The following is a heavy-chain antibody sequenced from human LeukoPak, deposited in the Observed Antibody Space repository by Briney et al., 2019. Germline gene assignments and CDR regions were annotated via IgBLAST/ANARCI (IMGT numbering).Heavy chain of an antibody. Sequence: PSQTLSLTCTVSGGSISSGGYYWSWIRQHPGKGLEWIGYIYYSGSTNYNPSLKSRVTISVDTSKNQFSLKLSSVTAADTAVYYCARGDSYYYGMDVWGQGTTVTVSS. J-gene: IGHJ6*02. D-gene: IGHD3-22*01. CDR2: IYYSGST. V-gene: IGHV4-31*03. CDR3: ARGDSYYYGMDV. CDR1: GGSISSGGYY.